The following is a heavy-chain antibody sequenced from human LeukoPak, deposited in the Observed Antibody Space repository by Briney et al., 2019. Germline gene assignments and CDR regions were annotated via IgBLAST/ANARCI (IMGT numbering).Heavy chain of an antibody. CDR1: GYTFTSYG. V-gene: IGHV1-18*01. Sequence: ASVKVSCKASGYTFTSYGISWVRQAPGQGLEWMGWISAYNGNTNYAQKLQGRVTMTTDTSTSTAYMELRSLRSDDTAVCYCARAVIAAAGTVVDYWGQGTLVTVSS. CDR2: ISAYNGNT. J-gene: IGHJ4*02. CDR3: ARAVIAAAGTVVDY. D-gene: IGHD6-13*01.